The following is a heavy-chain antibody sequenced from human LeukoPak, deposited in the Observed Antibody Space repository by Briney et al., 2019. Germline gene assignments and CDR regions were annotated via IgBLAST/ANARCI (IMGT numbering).Heavy chain of an antibody. D-gene: IGHD2-15*01. Sequence: GGSLRLSCAASGFTVSSNYMSWVRQAPGKGLEWVSVIYSGGNTYYADSVKGRFTISRDNSKNTLYLQMNSLRAEDTAVYYCVEYCSGGSCLLGHWGQGTLVTVSS. CDR1: GFTVSSNY. V-gene: IGHV3-66*01. J-gene: IGHJ1*01. CDR2: IYSGGNT. CDR3: VEYCSGGSCLLGH.